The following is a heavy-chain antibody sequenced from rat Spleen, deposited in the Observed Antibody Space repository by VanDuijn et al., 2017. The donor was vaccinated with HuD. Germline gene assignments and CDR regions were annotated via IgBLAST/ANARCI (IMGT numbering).Heavy chain of an antibody. CDR1: GFTFGVYG. J-gene: IGHJ2*01. CDR2: ISPSGTNT. Sequence: EVQLVESGGGLMQPGRSLKLSCVASGFTFGVYGMHWIRQAPTKGLEWVASISPSGTNTYYRDSVKGRFTISRDNAKSILYLQMDSLRSEDTATYYCARYGSFDNWFAYWGQGVMVTVSS. D-gene: IGHD1-12*02. CDR3: ARYGSFDNWFAY. V-gene: IGHV5-19*01.